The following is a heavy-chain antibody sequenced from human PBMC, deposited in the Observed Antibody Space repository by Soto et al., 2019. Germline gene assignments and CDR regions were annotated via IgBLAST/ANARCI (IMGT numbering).Heavy chain of an antibody. D-gene: IGHD2-2*01. CDR2: MNPNSGNT. CDR3: ARGLYPYQRADNWFDP. Sequence: QVQLVQSGAEVKKPGASVKVSRKASGYTFTSYDINWVRQATGQGFEWMGWMNPNSGNTGYAQKFQGRVTMTRNTSISTAYMELSSLRSEDTAVYYCARGLYPYQRADNWFDPWGQGTLVTVSS. CDR1: GYTFTSYD. J-gene: IGHJ5*02. V-gene: IGHV1-8*01.